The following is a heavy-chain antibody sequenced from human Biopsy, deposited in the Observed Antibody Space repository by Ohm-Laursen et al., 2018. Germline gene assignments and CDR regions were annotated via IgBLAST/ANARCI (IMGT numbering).Heavy chain of an antibody. CDR1: GFSLSARGMC. J-gene: IGHJ6*02. CDR2: VDWDDYK. D-gene: IGHD6-13*01. V-gene: IGHV2-70*11. CDR3: ARTPILIVSAGLVYRHRRHLQGMDV. Sequence: HRQTLTLTGSFSGFSLSARGMCVSWIRQAPGKALEWLARVDWDDYKDYSASLQTKLSISKDTSNDQVVLTVNNVDPADTATYYCARTPILIVSAGLVYRHRRHLQGMDVWGQGIAVTVS.